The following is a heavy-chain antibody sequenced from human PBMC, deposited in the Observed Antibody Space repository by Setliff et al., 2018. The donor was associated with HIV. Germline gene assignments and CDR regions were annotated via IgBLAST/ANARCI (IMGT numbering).Heavy chain of an antibody. V-gene: IGHV1-69*13. CDR2: IVPVLGAA. D-gene: IGHD3-3*01. CDR3: ATRSPFWYDAFDI. J-gene: IGHJ3*02. CDR1: GGTFSYDG. Sequence: GASVKVSCKASGGTFSYDGISWVRQAPGQGLQWMGGIVPVLGAADYAQNFRDRVTITADESTFTAYMELSSLRSEDTAVYYCATRSPFWYDAFDIWGQGTMVTVSS.